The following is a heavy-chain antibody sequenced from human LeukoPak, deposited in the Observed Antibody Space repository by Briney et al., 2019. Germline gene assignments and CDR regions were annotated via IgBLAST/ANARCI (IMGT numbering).Heavy chain of an antibody. Sequence: SVKVSCKASGGTFSSYAISWVRQAPGQGLEWMGGIIPIFGTANYAQKFQGRVTITADESTSTAYMELSSLRSEDTAVCYCARGRQQLINWFDPWGQGTLVTVSP. CDR2: IIPIFGTA. D-gene: IGHD6-13*01. CDR1: GGTFSSYA. CDR3: ARGRQQLINWFDP. V-gene: IGHV1-69*13. J-gene: IGHJ5*02.